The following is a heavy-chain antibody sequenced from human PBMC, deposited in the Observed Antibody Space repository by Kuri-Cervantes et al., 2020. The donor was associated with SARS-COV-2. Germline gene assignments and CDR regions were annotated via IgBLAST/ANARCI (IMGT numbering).Heavy chain of an antibody. CDR2: ISGSGGST. Sequence: GESLKISCAASGFTFSSYAMSWVRQAPGKGLEWVSAISGSGGSTYYADSVKGRFTISRDNSKNTLYLQMNNLRAEDTAVYYCAKSYYYDSSGYYYVFNTYYFDYWGQGTLVTVSS. V-gene: IGHV3-23*01. CDR1: GFTFSSYA. J-gene: IGHJ4*02. CDR3: AKSYYYDSSGYYYVFNTYYFDY. D-gene: IGHD3-22*01.